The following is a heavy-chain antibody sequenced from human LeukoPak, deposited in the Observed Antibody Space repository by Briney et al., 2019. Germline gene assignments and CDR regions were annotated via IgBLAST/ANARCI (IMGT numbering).Heavy chain of an antibody. CDR2: IKQDGSEK. J-gene: IGHJ4*02. V-gene: IGHV3-7*01. CDR3: AREGLLWFGELSFFDY. CDR1: GFTFSSYW. D-gene: IGHD3-10*01. Sequence: GGALRLSCTAYGFTFSSYWMRWVRQAPGKGLEWVANIKQDGSEKYYVDSVKGRFTIFRDNAKNSLYLQMNSLRAEDTAVYYCAREGLLWFGELSFFDYWGQGTLVTVSS.